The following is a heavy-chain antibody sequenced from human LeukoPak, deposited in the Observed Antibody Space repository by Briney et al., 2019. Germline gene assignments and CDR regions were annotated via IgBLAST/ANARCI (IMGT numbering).Heavy chain of an antibody. V-gene: IGHV4-61*02. CDR3: ARGPYYYGGSAFDI. Sequence: PSETLSLTCTVSGGSISSSSYYWSWIRQPAGKGLEWIGRIYSSGSTNYNPSLKSRVTISVHTSRNQFSLKLSSVTAADTAVYYCARGPYYYGGSAFDIWGQGTMVTVSS. D-gene: IGHD3-10*01. J-gene: IGHJ3*02. CDR1: GGSISSSSYY. CDR2: IYSSGST.